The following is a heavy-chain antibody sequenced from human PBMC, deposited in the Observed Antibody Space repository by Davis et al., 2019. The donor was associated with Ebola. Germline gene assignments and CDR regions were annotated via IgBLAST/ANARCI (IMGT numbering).Heavy chain of an antibody. J-gene: IGHJ1*01. CDR3: AKDWWELLITHGAEYFQH. V-gene: IGHV3-21*04. Sequence: GESLKISCAASAFPFPTYSMSWVRQAPGKGLEWVSSISSDSDYIYYADSAKGRFTISRDNAKNSLYLQMNSLRAEDTAVYYCAKDWWELLITHGAEYFQHWGQGTLVTVSA. CDR2: ISSDSDYI. CDR1: AFPFPTYS. D-gene: IGHD1-26*01.